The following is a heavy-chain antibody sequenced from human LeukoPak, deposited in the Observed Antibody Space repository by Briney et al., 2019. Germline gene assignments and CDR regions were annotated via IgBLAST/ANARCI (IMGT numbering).Heavy chain of an antibody. D-gene: IGHD2-2*01. J-gene: IGHJ3*02. Sequence: GASVKVSCKVSGYTLTELSMHWVRQAPGKGLEWMGGFDPEDGETIYAQKFQGRVTMTEDTSTDTAYMELSSLRSEDTAVCYCATVVVPAAMPPAKRDAFDIWGQGTMVTVSS. CDR3: ATVVVPAAMPPAKRDAFDI. CDR2: FDPEDGET. V-gene: IGHV1-24*01. CDR1: GYTLTELS.